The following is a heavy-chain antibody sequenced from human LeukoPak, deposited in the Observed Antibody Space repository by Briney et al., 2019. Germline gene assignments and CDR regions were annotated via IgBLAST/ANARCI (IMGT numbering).Heavy chain of an antibody. CDR1: GGSISSYY. V-gene: IGHV4-59*01. J-gene: IGHJ5*02. D-gene: IGHD6-19*01. CDR3: ARVARIAVAGAMAAGWFDP. Sequence: SETLSLTCTVSGGSISSYYWSWIRQPPGKGLEWIGYIYYSGSTNYNPSLKSRVTISVDTSKNQLSLKLSSVTAADTAVYYCARVARIAVAGAMAAGWFDPWGQGTLVTVSS. CDR2: IYYSGST.